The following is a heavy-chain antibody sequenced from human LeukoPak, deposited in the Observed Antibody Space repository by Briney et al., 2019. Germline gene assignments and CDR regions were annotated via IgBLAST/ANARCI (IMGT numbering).Heavy chain of an antibody. J-gene: IGHJ3*02. CDR2: INHSGST. CDR3: ASLNSGSYSPNAFDI. D-gene: IGHD3-10*01. CDR1: GGSFSGYY. V-gene: IGHV4-34*01. Sequence: SETLSLTCAVYGGSFSGYYWSWIRQPPGKGLEWIGEINHSGSTNYNPSLKSRVTISVDTSKNQFSLKLSSVTAADTAVYYCASLNSGSYSPNAFDIWGQGTMVTVSS.